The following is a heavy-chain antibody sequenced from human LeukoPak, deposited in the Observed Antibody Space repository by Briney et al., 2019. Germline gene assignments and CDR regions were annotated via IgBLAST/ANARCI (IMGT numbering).Heavy chain of an antibody. D-gene: IGHD3-16*01. J-gene: IGHJ3*02. CDR1: GFTVSSNY. V-gene: IGHV3-66*01. CDR3: ASVHGTAFGGALDI. CDR2: IYSGGST. Sequence: PGGSLRLSCAASGFTVSSNYMSWVRQAPGKGLEWVSVIYSGGSTYYADSVKGRFTISRDNSKNTLYLQMNSLRAEDTAVYYCASVHGTAFGGALDIWGQGTMVTVSS.